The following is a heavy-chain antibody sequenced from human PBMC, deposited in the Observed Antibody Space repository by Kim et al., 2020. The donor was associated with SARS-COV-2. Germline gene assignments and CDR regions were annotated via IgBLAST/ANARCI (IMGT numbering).Heavy chain of an antibody. D-gene: IGHD2-15*01. Sequence: GGSLRLSCAASGFSFGAYEMNWVRQAPGKGLELVSYISRGGSITHYAESVKGRFTISEDNAKNSVYLQMNSLRAEDTAVYYCARDGGRAWEFDYWGQGILVTVSS. CDR2: ISRGGSIT. J-gene: IGHJ4*02. V-gene: IGHV3-48*03. CDR1: GFSFGAYE. CDR3: ARDGGRAWEFDY.